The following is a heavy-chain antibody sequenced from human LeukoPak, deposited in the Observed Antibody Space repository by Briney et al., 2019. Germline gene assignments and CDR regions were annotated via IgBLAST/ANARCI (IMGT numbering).Heavy chain of an antibody. Sequence: PSETLSLTCAVYGGSFSGYYWSWIRQPPGKGLEWIGEINHSGSTNYNPSLKSRVTISVDTSKNQLSLKLSSVTAADTAVYYCARGVTFMVRGVITTYYYYYMDVWGKGTTVTVSS. V-gene: IGHV4-34*01. CDR3: ARGVTFMVRGVITTYYYYYMDV. D-gene: IGHD3-10*01. CDR1: GGSFSGYY. CDR2: INHSGST. J-gene: IGHJ6*03.